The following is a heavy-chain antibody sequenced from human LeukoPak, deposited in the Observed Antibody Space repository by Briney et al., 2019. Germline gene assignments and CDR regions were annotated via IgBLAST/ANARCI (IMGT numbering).Heavy chain of an antibody. CDR2: INHSGST. CDR3: ARGTYRSSSGNFDY. J-gene: IGHJ4*02. D-gene: IGHD6-6*01. CDR1: GGSFSGYY. V-gene: IGHV4-34*01. Sequence: KSSETLSLTCAVYGGSFSGYYWSWIRQPPGKGLEWIGEINHSGSTNYNPSLKSRVTISVDTSKNQFSLKLSSVTAADTAVYYCARGTYRSSSGNFDYWGQGTLVTVSS.